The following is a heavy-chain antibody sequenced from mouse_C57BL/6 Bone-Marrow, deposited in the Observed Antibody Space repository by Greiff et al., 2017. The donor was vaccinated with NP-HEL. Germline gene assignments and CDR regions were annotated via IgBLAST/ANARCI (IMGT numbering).Heavy chain of an antibody. D-gene: IGHD2-4*01. CDR3: ADRRYDYAEGDY. Sequence: EVKVVESGGGLVQPGGSMKLSCVASGFTFSNYWMNWVRQSPEKGLEWVAQIRLKSDNYATHYAESVKGRFTISRDDSKSSVYLQMNNLRAEDTGIYYCADRRYDYAEGDYWGQGTTLTVSS. CDR2: IRLKSDNYAT. CDR1: GFTFSNYW. J-gene: IGHJ2*01. V-gene: IGHV6-3*01.